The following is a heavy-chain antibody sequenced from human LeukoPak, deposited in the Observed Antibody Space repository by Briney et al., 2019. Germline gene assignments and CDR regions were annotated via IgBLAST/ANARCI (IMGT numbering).Heavy chain of an antibody. D-gene: IGHD2-15*01. V-gene: IGHV1-2*02. J-gene: IGHJ4*02. Sequence: ASVKVSCKASGYTFTGYYMHWVRQAPGQGLEWMGWINPNSGGTNYAQKFQGRVTMTRDTPISTAYMELSRLRSDDTAVYYCAPALGYCSGGSCLGNDYWGQGTLVTVSS. CDR3: APALGYCSGGSCLGNDY. CDR2: INPNSGGT. CDR1: GYTFTGYY.